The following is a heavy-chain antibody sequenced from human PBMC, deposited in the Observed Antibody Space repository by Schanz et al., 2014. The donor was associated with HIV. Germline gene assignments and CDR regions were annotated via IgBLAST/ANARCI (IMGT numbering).Heavy chain of an antibody. Sequence: EVQLVETGGGLIQPGGSLRLSCAVSGFTISSNYMSWVRQAPGKGLEWVSVVYIGDSTFYANSVKGRFTISRDDSKNTLYLQMNSLRAEDTAMYYCANSGYCTSGICYTRGNGMDVWGQGTTVTVSS. D-gene: IGHD2-8*01. CDR3: ANSGYCTSGICYTRGNGMDV. V-gene: IGHV3-53*02. CDR1: GFTISSNY. J-gene: IGHJ6*02. CDR2: VYIGDST.